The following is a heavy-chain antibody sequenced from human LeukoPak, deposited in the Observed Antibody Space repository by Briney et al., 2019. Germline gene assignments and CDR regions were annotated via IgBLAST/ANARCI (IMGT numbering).Heavy chain of an antibody. CDR1: GGSISSSSYY. J-gene: IGHJ5*02. CDR2: IYYSGSTYYSGST. Sequence: SETLSLTCTVSGGSISSSSYYWGWIRQPPGKGLEWIGSIYYSGSTYYSGSTYYNPSLKSRVTISVDTSKNQFSLKLSSVTAADTAVYYCARVVRWPRAGDPYNWFDPWGQGTLVTVSS. V-gene: IGHV4-39*07. D-gene: IGHD4-17*01. CDR3: ARVVRWPRAGDPYNWFDP.